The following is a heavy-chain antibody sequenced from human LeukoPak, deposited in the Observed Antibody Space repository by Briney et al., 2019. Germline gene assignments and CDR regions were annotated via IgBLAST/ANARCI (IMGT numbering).Heavy chain of an antibody. CDR3: ARDGLAYCGGDCYSHFDY. J-gene: IGHJ4*02. CDR1: GYTLTELS. D-gene: IGHD2-21*02. CDR2: FDPEDDKT. Sequence: ASVKVSCKVSGYTLTELSINWVRQAPGKGLEWVGGFDPEDDKTVYAQKFQGRVTMTEDTSTDTAYMELTSLRSEDTAVYYCARDGLAYCGGDCYSHFDYWGQGTLVTVSS. V-gene: IGHV1-24*01.